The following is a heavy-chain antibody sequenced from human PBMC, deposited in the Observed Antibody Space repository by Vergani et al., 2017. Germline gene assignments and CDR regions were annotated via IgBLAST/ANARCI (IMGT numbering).Heavy chain of an antibody. CDR1: GFTFDDYA. CDR3: AKDGGGYCSSTSCLDAFDI. J-gene: IGHJ3*02. CDR2: ISGDGGST. Sequence: EVQLVESGGGVVQPGGSLRLSCAASGFTFDDYAMHWVRQAPGKGLAWVSLISGDGGSTYYADSVKGRFTISRDNSKNSLYLQMNSLRTEDTALYYCAKDGGGYCSSTSCLDAFDIWGQGTMVTGSS. D-gene: IGHD2-2*01. V-gene: IGHV3-43*02.